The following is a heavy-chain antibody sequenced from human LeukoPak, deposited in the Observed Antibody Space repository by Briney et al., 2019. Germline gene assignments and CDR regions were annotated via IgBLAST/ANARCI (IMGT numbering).Heavy chain of an antibody. Sequence: SRRLTCAAAGSTCGDNAMSWVGQAPVKEKEWVGFIRSKAYGGTTEYAASVKGRFTISRDDSKSIAYLQMNSLKTEDTAVYYCTRITMVRRAFDYWGQGTLVTVSS. V-gene: IGHV3-49*04. CDR1: GSTCGDNA. CDR2: IRSKAYGGTT. J-gene: IGHJ4*02. D-gene: IGHD3-10*01. CDR3: TRITMVRRAFDY.